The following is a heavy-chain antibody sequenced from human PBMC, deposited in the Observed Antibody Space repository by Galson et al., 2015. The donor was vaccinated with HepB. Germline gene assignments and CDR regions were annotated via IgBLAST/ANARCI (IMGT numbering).Heavy chain of an antibody. J-gene: IGHJ4*02. Sequence: SLRLSCAASGFTFSSYAMHWVRQAPGKGLEYVSAISSNGGSTYYADSVKGRFTISRDNSKNTLYLQMSSLRAEDTAVYYCVKDLGDYDFWSGYSLAFDYWGQGTLVTVSS. CDR2: ISSNGGST. V-gene: IGHV3-64D*06. D-gene: IGHD3-3*01. CDR1: GFTFSSYA. CDR3: VKDLGDYDFWSGYSLAFDY.